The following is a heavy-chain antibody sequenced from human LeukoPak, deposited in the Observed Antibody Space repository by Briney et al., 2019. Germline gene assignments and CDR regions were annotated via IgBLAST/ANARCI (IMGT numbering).Heavy chain of an antibody. J-gene: IGHJ4*02. CDR2: TAGSGISK. CDR3: ARDNWNYAGFDY. D-gene: IGHD1-7*01. V-gene: IGHV3-23*01. Sequence: PGGSLRLSCVASGFTFNNYAMSWVRQAPGRGLEWASSTAGSGISKDYADSVKGRLTISKDKSKNTLYLQMDNLRAEDTGVYFCARDNWNYAGFDYWGQGTLVTVSS. CDR1: GFTFNNYA.